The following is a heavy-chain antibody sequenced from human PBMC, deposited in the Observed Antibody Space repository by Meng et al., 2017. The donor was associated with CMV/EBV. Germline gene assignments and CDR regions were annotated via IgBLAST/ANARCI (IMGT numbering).Heavy chain of an antibody. Sequence: GESLKISCAASGFTFSSYSMNWVRQAPGKGLEWVSSISSSSSYIYYADSVKGRFTISRDNAKNSLYLQMNSLRAEDTAVYYRARGKLDPHCSSTSCYDYYYGMDVWGQGTTVTVSS. CDR3: ARGKLDPHCSSTSCYDYYYGMDV. D-gene: IGHD2-2*01. J-gene: IGHJ6*02. CDR1: GFTFSSYS. CDR2: ISSSSSYI. V-gene: IGHV3-21*01.